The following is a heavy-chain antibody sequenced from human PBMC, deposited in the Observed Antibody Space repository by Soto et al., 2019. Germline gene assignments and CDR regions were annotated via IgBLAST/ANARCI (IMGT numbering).Heavy chain of an antibody. CDR3: ARRGYCSGGSCFKGAFDI. CDR2: IYYSGST. V-gene: IGHV4-39*01. Sequence: PSETLSLTCTVSGCSISSSSYYWGWIRQPPGKGLEWIGSIYYSGSTYYNPSLKSRVTISVDTSKNQFSLKLSSVTAADTAVYYCARRGYCSGGSCFKGAFDIWGQGTMVTVSS. J-gene: IGHJ3*02. CDR1: GCSISSSSYY. D-gene: IGHD2-15*01.